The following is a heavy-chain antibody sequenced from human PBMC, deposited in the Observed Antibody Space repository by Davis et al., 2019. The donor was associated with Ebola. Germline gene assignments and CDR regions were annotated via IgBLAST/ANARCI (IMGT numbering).Heavy chain of an antibody. CDR2: IYYSGST. CDR3: ARVVNDFWSGYLIRYFDY. V-gene: IGHV4-59*12. Sequence: SETLSLTCTVSGGSISSYYWSWIRQPPGKGLEWIGYIYYSGSTYYNPSLKSRVTISVDTSKNQFSLKLSSVTAADTAVYYCARVVNDFWSGYLIRYFDYWGQGTLVTVSS. D-gene: IGHD3-3*01. CDR1: GGSISSYY. J-gene: IGHJ4*02.